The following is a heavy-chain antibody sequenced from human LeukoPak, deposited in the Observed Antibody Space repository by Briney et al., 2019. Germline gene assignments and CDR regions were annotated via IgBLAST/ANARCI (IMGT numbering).Heavy chain of an antibody. CDR2: MNPNSGNT. CDR3: ARDTAMVTWDYYYYYYGMDG. D-gene: IGHD5-18*01. Sequence: ASVKVSCKASGYTFISYDINWVRRATGQGLEWMGWMNPNSGNTGYAQKFQGRVTMTRNTSISTAYMELSRLRSEDTAVYYCARDTAMVTWDYYYYYYGMDGLGQGTTVTVSS. V-gene: IGHV1-8*01. J-gene: IGHJ6*02. CDR1: GYTFISYD.